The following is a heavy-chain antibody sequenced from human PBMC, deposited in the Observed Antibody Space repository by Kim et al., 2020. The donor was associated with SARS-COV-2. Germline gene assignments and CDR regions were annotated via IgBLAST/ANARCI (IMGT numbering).Heavy chain of an antibody. CDR1: GFTFTSSA. Sequence: SVKVSCKASGFTFTSSAVQWVRQARGQRLEWIGWIVVGSGNTNYAQKFQERVTITRDMSTSTAYMELSSLRSEDTAVYYCAADSASSGWYHLDYWGQGTLVTVSS. CDR3: AADSASSGWYHLDY. D-gene: IGHD6-19*01. J-gene: IGHJ4*02. CDR2: IVVGSGNT. V-gene: IGHV1-58*01.